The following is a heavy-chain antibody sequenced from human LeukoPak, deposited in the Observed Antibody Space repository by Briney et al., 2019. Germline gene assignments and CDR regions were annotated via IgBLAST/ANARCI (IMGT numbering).Heavy chain of an antibody. Sequence: ASVKVSCKASGYTFTGYYVHWVRQAPGLGLEWMGWINPNSGGTNYAQKFQGRVTMTRDTSISTAYMELSRLRSDDTAVYYCAREYLGIAAAGADYWGQGTLVTVSS. CDR1: GYTFTGYY. V-gene: IGHV1-2*02. J-gene: IGHJ4*02. CDR2: INPNSGGT. D-gene: IGHD6-13*01. CDR3: AREYLGIAAAGADY.